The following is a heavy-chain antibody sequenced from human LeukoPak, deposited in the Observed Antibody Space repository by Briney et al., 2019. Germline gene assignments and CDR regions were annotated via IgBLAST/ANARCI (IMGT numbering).Heavy chain of an antibody. CDR2: SGGDGGST. V-gene: IGHV3-23*01. Sequence: GGPLRLSCAASGFTFSSYAMHWVRQAPGKGLEWVSASGGDGGSTYADSVKGRFTISRDNSKNTLYLQMNSLRAEDTATYYCAKALNYWYFDLWGRGNLVTVSS. CDR1: GFTFSSYA. CDR3: AKALNYWYFDL. J-gene: IGHJ2*01.